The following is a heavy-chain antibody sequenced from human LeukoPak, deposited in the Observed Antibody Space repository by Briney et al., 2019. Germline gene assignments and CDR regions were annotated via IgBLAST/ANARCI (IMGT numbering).Heavy chain of an antibody. CDR2: ISGSGTST. CDR3: ANEYSKGDV. CDR1: GFTFSNYV. V-gene: IGHV3-23*01. Sequence: GGSLRLSCVASGFTFSNYVMNWVRQAPGKGLECVSSISGSGTSTYYADSVKARFTSSRDNSKYTLYLQMNSLRAEDTAIYYCANEYSKGDVWGQGTTVTVSS. D-gene: IGHD4-11*01. J-gene: IGHJ3*01.